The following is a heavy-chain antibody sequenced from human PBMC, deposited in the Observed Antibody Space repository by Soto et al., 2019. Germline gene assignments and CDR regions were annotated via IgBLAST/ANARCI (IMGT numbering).Heavy chain of an antibody. CDR3: ARGSQLERDAFDI. Sequence: QVQLQESGPGLVKPSQTLSLTCTVSGVSISTGGYYWSWIRQHPGRGLEWIGYIYYTGRTFYNPSLKSRVTMSLDTSENQFALKLSSVTVADTAVYYCARGSQLERDAFDIWGQGTMVTVSS. D-gene: IGHD1-1*01. CDR1: GVSISTGGYY. V-gene: IGHV4-31*03. J-gene: IGHJ3*02. CDR2: IYYTGRT.